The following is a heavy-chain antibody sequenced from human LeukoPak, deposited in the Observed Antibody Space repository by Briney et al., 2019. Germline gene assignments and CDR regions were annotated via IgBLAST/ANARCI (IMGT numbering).Heavy chain of an antibody. CDR2: ISYDGSNK. V-gene: IGHV3-30*04. CDR3: AREHYYDSSGYYSGFDY. Sequence: GGSLRLSCAASGFTFSSYAMHWVRQAPGKGLEWVAVISYDGSNKYYADSVKGRFTISRDNSKNTLYLQMNSLRAEDTAVYFCAREHYYDSSGYYSGFDYWGQGTLVTVSS. J-gene: IGHJ4*02. D-gene: IGHD3-22*01. CDR1: GFTFSSYA.